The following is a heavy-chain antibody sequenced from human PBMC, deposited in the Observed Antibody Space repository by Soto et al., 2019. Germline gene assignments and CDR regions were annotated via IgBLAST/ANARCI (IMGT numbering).Heavy chain of an antibody. J-gene: IGHJ4*02. V-gene: IGHV5-51*01. CDR2: IYPGDSDL. CDR1: GDTFTRSW. D-gene: IGHD2-15*01. CDR3: ARLPPPTYCSGSTCSGY. Sequence: GESLKISCQGSGDTFTRSWIGWVRQMPGKGLEWMGIIYPGDSDLRYSPSFEGQVTISVDKSISTAYLQWSSLQASDTAIYYCARLPPPTYCSGSTCSGYWGQGTLVTVSS.